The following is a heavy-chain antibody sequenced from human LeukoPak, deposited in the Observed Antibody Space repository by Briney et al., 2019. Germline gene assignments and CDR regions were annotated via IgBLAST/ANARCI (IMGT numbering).Heavy chain of an antibody. D-gene: IGHD3-9*01. V-gene: IGHV3-30*19. CDR3: ARDREYYNILTGYKVSHYFDY. CDR1: GFTFSSYG. J-gene: IGHJ4*02. CDR2: ISYDGSNK. Sequence: GGSLRLSCAASGFTFSSYGMHWVRQAPGRGLEWVALISYDGSNKYYADSVKGRFTISRDNSKNTLYLQMNSLRAEDTAVFYCARDREYYNILTGYKVSHYFDYWGQGTLVTVSS.